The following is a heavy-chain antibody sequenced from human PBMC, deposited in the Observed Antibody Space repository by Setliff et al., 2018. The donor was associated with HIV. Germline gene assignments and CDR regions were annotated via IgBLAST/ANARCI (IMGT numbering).Heavy chain of an antibody. J-gene: IGHJ3*02. Sequence: ASVKVSCKASGYTFSNFAIGWLRQAPGQGLEWMGWISSYSDNTFYARSLQGRVTMTTDTASSTSYMELRSLRSDDTAMYYCARIRAGALPNAFDIWAQGTMVTVSS. CDR2: ISSYSDNT. CDR3: ARIRAGALPNAFDI. D-gene: IGHD1-26*01. V-gene: IGHV1-18*01. CDR1: GYTFSNFA.